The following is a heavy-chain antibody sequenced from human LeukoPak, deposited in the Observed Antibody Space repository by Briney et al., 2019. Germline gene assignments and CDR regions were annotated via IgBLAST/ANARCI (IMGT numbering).Heavy chain of an antibody. CDR1: GYTVTSYA. Sequence: ASVKVSCTASGYTVTSYAINWVRQATGQGLEWVGWVNPNCGNTGYAQTFQGRVTITRNTSISTAYRELSSLRSEDTAVYYCARGLGDILTPSGNWFDPWGQGTLVTVSS. V-gene: IGHV1-8*03. D-gene: IGHD3-9*01. CDR2: VNPNCGNT. J-gene: IGHJ5*02. CDR3: ARGLGDILTPSGNWFDP.